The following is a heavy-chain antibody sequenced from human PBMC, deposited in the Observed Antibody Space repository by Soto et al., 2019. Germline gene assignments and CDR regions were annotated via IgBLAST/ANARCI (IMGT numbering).Heavy chain of an antibody. D-gene: IGHD3-16*01. J-gene: IGHJ5*02. Sequence: PSETLSLTCAVSGGSISSGGYSWSWIRQPPGKGLGWIGYIYHSGSTYYNPSLKSRVTISVDRSKNQFSLKLSSVTAADTAVYYCAREGPQGVDPWGQGTLVTVSS. CDR1: GGSISSGGYS. CDR2: IYHSGST. V-gene: IGHV4-30-2*01. CDR3: AREGPQGVDP.